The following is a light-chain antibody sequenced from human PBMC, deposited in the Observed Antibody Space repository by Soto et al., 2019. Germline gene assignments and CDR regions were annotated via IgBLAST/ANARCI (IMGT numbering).Light chain of an antibody. V-gene: IGKV1-8*01. CDR1: QGISTY. J-gene: IGKJ1*01. Sequence: AIRMTQSPSSFSASTGDRVTITCRASQGISTYLAWYQQKPGKAPKLLLYAASTLQSGVPSRFSGSGSGTDFTLTISCLQSEDFATYYFQQYYSYPRTFGQGTKVEI. CDR3: QQYYSYPRT. CDR2: AAS.